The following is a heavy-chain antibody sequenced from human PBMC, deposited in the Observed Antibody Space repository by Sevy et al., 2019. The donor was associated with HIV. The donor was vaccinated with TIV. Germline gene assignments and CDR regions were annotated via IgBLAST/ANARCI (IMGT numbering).Heavy chain of an antibody. D-gene: IGHD6-13*01. J-gene: IGHJ4*02. CDR3: VRAIGAAGSY. Sequence: GGSLRLSCEASGFTFSSYWMSWVRQAPGKGLEWVANIKEDGSGKYYVESVKGRFNISRDNAKNSVYLQMNSLRAEDAALYYCVRAIGAAGSYWGLGTLVTVSS. V-gene: IGHV3-7*01. CDR2: IKEDGSGK. CDR1: GFTFSSYW.